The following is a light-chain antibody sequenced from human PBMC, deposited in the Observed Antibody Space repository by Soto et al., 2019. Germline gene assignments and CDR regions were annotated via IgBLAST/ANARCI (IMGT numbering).Light chain of an antibody. J-gene: IGKJ5*01. Sequence: VVLTQSPATLSLSPGERATLSCMASPSVTNFLAWYQQKPGQAPRLLIYGAFNRATGIPARFSGSGSGTDFTLTISSLEPEDSAIYYCQQRNIWPPVTFGQGTRLAIK. V-gene: IGKV3-11*01. CDR1: PSVTNF. CDR3: QQRNIWPPVT. CDR2: GAF.